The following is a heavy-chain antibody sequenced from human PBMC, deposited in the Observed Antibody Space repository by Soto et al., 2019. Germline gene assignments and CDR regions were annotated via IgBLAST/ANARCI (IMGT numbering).Heavy chain of an antibody. Sequence: ASVKVSCKAFGYTFTNYAMYWVRQAPGQRLEWVGWINAGNGYTKYSQKFQGRVTITRYTSARTAYMALSSLRSADTAVYYCARGPLRGTSYSYSGLDVWGQGTRVTVS. CDR1: GYTFTNYA. V-gene: IGHV1-3*01. CDR3: ARGPLRGTSYSYSGLDV. D-gene: IGHD1-26*01. J-gene: IGHJ6*02. CDR2: INAGNGYT.